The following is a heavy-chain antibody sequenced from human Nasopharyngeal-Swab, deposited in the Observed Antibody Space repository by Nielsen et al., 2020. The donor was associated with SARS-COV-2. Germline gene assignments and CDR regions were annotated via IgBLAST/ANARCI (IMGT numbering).Heavy chain of an antibody. CDR1: GFTFSSYG. J-gene: IGHJ6*04. D-gene: IGHD3-16*02. CDR2: TWYDGSNK. CDR3: TTQVLNAEGSFGGVIVPLDV. V-gene: IGHV3-33*01. Sequence: GESLKISCAASGFTFSSYGMHWVRQAPGKGLEWVAVTWYDGSNKYYADSVKGRFTISRDNSKNTLYLQMNSLRAEDTAVYYCTTQVLNAEGSFGGVIVPLDVWGKGTTVTVSS.